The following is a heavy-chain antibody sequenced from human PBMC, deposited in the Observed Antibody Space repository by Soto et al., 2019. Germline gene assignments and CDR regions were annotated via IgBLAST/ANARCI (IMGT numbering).Heavy chain of an antibody. D-gene: IGHD1-1*01. CDR3: ARVYNWNYSL. CDR1: GGSISSGGYY. J-gene: IGHJ4*02. Sequence: QVQLQESGPGLVKPSQTLSLTCTVSGGSISSGGYYWSWIRQHPGKGLEWIGYIYYSGSTYYNPSLKTRVTISVGTSKDQCFLKLSSVTAADTAVYYCARVYNWNYSLWGQATLVTVSS. CDR2: IYYSGST. V-gene: IGHV4-31*03.